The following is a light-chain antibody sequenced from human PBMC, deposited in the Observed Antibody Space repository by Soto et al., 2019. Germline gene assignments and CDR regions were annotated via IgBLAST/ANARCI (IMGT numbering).Light chain of an antibody. V-gene: IGLV1-44*01. CDR2: SNN. CDR3: AAWYDSLSGPV. Sequence: QSVLTQPPSASGTPGQRVTMSCSGSSSNIGSNTVNWYQQLPATAPKLLIFSNNQRPSGGPDRFSGSKSGTSASLAISGLQSEDEADYYCAAWYDSLSGPVFGGGTKLTVL. J-gene: IGLJ2*01. CDR1: SSNIGSNT.